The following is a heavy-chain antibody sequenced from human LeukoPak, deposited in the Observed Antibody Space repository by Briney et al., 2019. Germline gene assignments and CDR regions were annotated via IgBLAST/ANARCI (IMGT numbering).Heavy chain of an antibody. CDR3: ARGGGYGDSQNRIGAFDI. J-gene: IGHJ3*02. CDR2: IYYSGST. D-gene: IGHD4-17*01. CDR1: GGSISNYY. V-gene: IGHV4-59*01. Sequence: PSETLSLTCTVSGGSISNYYWSWIRQPPGKGLEWIGYIYYSGSTNYNPSLDSRVTISVDTSKNQFSLKLGSVTAADTAVYYCARGGGYGDSQNRIGAFDIWGQGTMVTVSS.